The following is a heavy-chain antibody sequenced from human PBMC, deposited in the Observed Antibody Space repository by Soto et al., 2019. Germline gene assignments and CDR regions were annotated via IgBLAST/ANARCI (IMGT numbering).Heavy chain of an antibody. CDR2: IYSSGTI. Sequence: EVRLVETGGGLIQSGGSLRLSCEASGFSVSSNYMSWVRQAPGKGLEWVAVIYSSGTIYYADSVKGRFTISRDSPKNTRYLQMTSLRGEDSAGYFCARDLFAQYSPDSSGFINWGPGTMVTVSS. CDR3: ARDLFAQYSPDSSGFIN. D-gene: IGHD2-15*01. V-gene: IGHV3-53*02. CDR1: GFSVSSNY. J-gene: IGHJ4*02.